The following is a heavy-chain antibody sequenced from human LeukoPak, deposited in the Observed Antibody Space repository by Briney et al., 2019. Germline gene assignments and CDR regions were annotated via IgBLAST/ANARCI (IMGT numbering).Heavy chain of an antibody. V-gene: IGHV1-69*13. Sequence: SVTVSCKASGGTLSSYAISWVRQAPGQGLEWMGGIIPIFGTANYAQKFQGRVTITADESTSTAYMELSSLRSEDTAVYYCARDRIGYSYGYPLDYWGQGTLVTVSS. D-gene: IGHD5-18*01. CDR3: ARDRIGYSYGYPLDY. CDR1: GGTLSSYA. J-gene: IGHJ4*02. CDR2: IIPIFGTA.